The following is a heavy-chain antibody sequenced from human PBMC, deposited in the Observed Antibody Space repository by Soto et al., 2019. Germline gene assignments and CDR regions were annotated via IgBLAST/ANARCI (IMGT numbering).Heavy chain of an antibody. Sequence: PGGSLRLSCAASGFTFSDYNMSWIRQAPGKGLEWVSYISSSGSTIYYADSVKGRFTISRDNAKNSLYLRMNSLRAEDTAVYYCARDLGWGSYFRGAFDIWGQGTMVTVSS. CDR1: GFTFSDYN. D-gene: IGHD1-26*01. CDR2: ISSSGSTI. J-gene: IGHJ3*02. V-gene: IGHV3-11*01. CDR3: ARDLGWGSYFRGAFDI.